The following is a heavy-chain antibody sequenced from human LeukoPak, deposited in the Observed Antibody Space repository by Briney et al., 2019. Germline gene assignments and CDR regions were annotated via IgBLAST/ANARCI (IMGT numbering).Heavy chain of an antibody. CDR3: ARDYGGNSGDFDY. CDR1: GFTFSSYS. Sequence: GGSLRLSCVASGFTFSSYSMNWVRQAPGKGLEWVSYISSTGTIIFYADSVKGRFTISRDTAKNTVHLQMNSLRAEDTAVYYCARDYGGNSGDFDYWGQGTLVTVSS. D-gene: IGHD4-23*01. CDR2: ISSTGTII. V-gene: IGHV3-48*04. J-gene: IGHJ4*02.